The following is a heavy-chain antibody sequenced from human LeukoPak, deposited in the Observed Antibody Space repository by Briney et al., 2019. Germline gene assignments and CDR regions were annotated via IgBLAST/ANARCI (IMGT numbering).Heavy chain of an antibody. CDR2: IDPSDSYT. CDR3: ARHRSEGGIFNYDMDV. D-gene: IGHD2-8*02. Sequence: GESLKISCEASGYRFTSYWISWVRQMSGKGLEWVARIDPSDSYTKYSPSLQGHVTISADEPSSTAYLQWSSLKASDTAMYYCARHRSEGGIFNYDMDVWGQGTTVTVSS. V-gene: IGHV5-10-1*01. CDR1: GYRFTSYW. J-gene: IGHJ6*02.